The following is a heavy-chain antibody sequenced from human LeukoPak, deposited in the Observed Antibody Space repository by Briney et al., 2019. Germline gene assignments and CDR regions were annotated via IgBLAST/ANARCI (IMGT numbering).Heavy chain of an antibody. Sequence: SVKVSCKASGGTFSSYAISWVRQAPGQGLERMGGIIPIFGTANYAQKFQGRVTITTDESTSTAYMELSSLRSEDTAVYYCARGEAMASDAFDIWGQGTMVTVSS. D-gene: IGHD5-18*01. CDR1: GGTFSSYA. CDR3: ARGEAMASDAFDI. V-gene: IGHV1-69*05. J-gene: IGHJ3*02. CDR2: IIPIFGTA.